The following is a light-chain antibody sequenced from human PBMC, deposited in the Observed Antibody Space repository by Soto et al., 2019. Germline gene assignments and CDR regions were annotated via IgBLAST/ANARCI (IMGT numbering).Light chain of an antibody. Sequence: EIVMTQSPATLSVSPGERATLSCRASQSVSSNLAWYQQKPGQAPRLLISGASTRATGIPARFSGSGSGTEFTPTISSLQSEDFAVFYCQQYNYWPPWTFGQGIKVEIK. CDR1: QSVSSN. CDR2: GAS. J-gene: IGKJ1*01. CDR3: QQYNYWPPWT. V-gene: IGKV3-15*01.